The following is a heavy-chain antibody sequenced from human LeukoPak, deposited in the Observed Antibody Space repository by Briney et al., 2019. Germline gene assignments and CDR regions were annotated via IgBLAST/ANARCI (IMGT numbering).Heavy chain of an antibody. D-gene: IGHD3-22*01. CDR1: GVSICSYY. J-gene: IGHJ4*02. V-gene: IGHV4-59*08. CDR3: ASQYYYDGRGYYDY. CDR2: IYYSGSA. Sequence: PSETLSLTCTVSGVSICSYYWDWIRHPPGKALEWSGYIYYSGSANYTPSLKSRVAISVDTSKHQFSLKLSSVTAADTAVYYCASQYYYDGRGYYDYWGQGTLVTVSS.